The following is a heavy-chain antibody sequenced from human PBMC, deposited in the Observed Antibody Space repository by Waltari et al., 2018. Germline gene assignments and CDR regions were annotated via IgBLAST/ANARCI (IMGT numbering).Heavy chain of an antibody. Sequence: QVQLQESGPGLVKPSETLSLTCTVSGGSISSYYWSWIRQPPGKGLEWIGYIYYIGSTNYIPSLKSRVTISVDTSKNQFSLKLSSVTAADTAVYYCARDHYYDSSGYYHDAFDIWGQGTMVTVSS. V-gene: IGHV4-59*01. CDR3: ARDHYYDSSGYYHDAFDI. CDR2: IYYIGST. J-gene: IGHJ3*02. D-gene: IGHD3-22*01. CDR1: GGSISSYY.